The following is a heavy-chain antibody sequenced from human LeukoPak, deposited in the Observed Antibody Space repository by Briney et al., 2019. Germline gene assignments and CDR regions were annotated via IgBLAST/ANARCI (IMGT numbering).Heavy chain of an antibody. J-gene: IGHJ3*02. Sequence: PGGSLRLSCAASGFTFSGSSMNWVRQAPGKGLEWLSYISTTSRTIYYADSVKGRFTISRDNAKNSLYLQMNSLRAEDTAVYSCARAHPLGHAAFDIWGQGTMVTVSS. CDR1: GFTFSGSS. V-gene: IGHV3-48*04. CDR3: ARAHPLGHAAFDI. CDR2: ISTTSRTI.